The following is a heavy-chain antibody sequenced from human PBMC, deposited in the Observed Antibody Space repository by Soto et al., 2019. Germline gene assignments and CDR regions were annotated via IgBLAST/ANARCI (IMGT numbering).Heavy chain of an antibody. CDR2: IIPIFGTA. V-gene: IGHV1-69*13. CDR1: GGTFSSYA. CDR3: ARDLRGNCSGGSCSGMDV. J-gene: IGHJ6*02. D-gene: IGHD2-15*01. Sequence: SVKVSCKASGGTFSSYAISWVRQAPGQGLECMGGIIPIFGTANYAQKFQGRVTITADESTSTAYMELSSLRSEDTAVYYCARDLRGNCSGGSCSGMDVWGQGTTVTVSS.